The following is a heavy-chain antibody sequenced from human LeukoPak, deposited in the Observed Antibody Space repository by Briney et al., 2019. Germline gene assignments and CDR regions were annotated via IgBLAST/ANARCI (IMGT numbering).Heavy chain of an antibody. J-gene: IGHJ3*02. V-gene: IGHV4-34*01. D-gene: IGHD3-3*01. CDR3: ARGPTRVLRFLEWFPGAFDI. CDR2: INHSGST. Sequence: GSLRLSCAASGFTFSSYAMSWIRQPPGKGLEWIGEINHSGSTNYNPSLKSRVTISVDTSKNQFSLKLSSVTAADTAVYYCARGPTRVLRFLEWFPGAFDIWGQGTMVTVSS. CDR1: GFTFSSYA.